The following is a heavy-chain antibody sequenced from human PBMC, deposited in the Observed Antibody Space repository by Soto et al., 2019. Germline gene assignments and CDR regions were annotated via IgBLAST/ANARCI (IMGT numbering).Heavy chain of an antibody. CDR3: AGGADFWGVYFGDY. D-gene: IGHD3-3*01. CDR1: GYTFTSYD. J-gene: IGHJ4*02. V-gene: IGHV1-8*01. CDR2: MNPNSGNT. Sequence: ASVKVSCKASGYTFTSYDINWVRQATGRGLEWMGWMNPNSGNTGYAQKFQGRVTMTRNTSISTAYMELSSLRSEDTAVYYCAGGADFWGVYFGDYWGQGPLVTVPS.